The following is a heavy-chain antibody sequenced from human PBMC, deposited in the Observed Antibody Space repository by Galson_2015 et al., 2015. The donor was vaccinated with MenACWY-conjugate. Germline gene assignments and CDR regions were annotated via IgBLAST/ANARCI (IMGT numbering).Heavy chain of an antibody. J-gene: IGHJ4*02. D-gene: IGHD3-3*01. CDR3: ATWRGYIYGFGRDF. V-gene: IGHV4-34*01. CDR2: IRRGGIT. Sequence: LSLTCGVLGGSLSGYYWNWIRQAPGKGLEWIGEIRRGGITNYNPSLEGRVTISGDTSTNQISLHLTSVTAADTAVYYCATWRGYIYGFGRDFWGQGTRVTVSS. CDR1: GGSLSGYY.